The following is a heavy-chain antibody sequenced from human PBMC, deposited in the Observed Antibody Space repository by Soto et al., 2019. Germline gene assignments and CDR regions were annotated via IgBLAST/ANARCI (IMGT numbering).Heavy chain of an antibody. J-gene: IGHJ4*02. D-gene: IGHD6-6*01. CDR2: IWYDGSNK. Sequence: GGSLRLSCAASGFTFSSYGMHWVRQAPGKGLEWVAVIWYDGSNKYYADSVKGRFTISRDNSKNTLYLQMNSLRAEDTAVYYCARDVPGRDSSSSPDYWGQGTLVTVSS. V-gene: IGHV3-33*08. CDR1: GFTFSSYG. CDR3: ARDVPGRDSSSSPDY.